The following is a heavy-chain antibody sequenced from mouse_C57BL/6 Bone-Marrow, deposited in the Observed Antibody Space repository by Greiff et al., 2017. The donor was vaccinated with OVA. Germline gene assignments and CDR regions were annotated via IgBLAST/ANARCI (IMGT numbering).Heavy chain of an antibody. D-gene: IGHD1-1*01. V-gene: IGHV1-81*01. Sequence: VKLQESGAELARPGASVKLSCKASGYTFTSYGISWVKQRTGQGLEWIGEIYPRSGNTYYNEKFKGKATLTADKSSSTAYMELRSLTSEDSAVYFCARYWEYYYGSSTYYFDDWGQGTTLTVSS. CDR2: IYPRSGNT. J-gene: IGHJ2*01. CDR3: ARYWEYYYGSSTYYFDD. CDR1: GYTFTSYG.